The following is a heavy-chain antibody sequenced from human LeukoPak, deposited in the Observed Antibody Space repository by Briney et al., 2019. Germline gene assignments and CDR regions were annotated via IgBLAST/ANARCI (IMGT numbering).Heavy chain of an antibody. CDR2: IYYSGST. Sequence: SETLSLTCTVSGGSISSYYWSRIRQPPGKGLEWIGYIYYSGSTNYNPSLKSRVTISVDTSKNQFSLKLSSVTAADTAVYYCARQILWFGFGDAFDIWGQGTMVTVSS. D-gene: IGHD3-10*01. J-gene: IGHJ3*02. CDR3: ARQILWFGFGDAFDI. V-gene: IGHV4-59*08. CDR1: GGSISSYY.